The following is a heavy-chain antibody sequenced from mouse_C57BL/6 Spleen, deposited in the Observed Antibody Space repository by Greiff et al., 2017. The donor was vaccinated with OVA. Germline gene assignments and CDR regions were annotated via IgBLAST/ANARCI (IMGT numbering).Heavy chain of an antibody. J-gene: IGHJ2*01. CDR1: GYSFTGYY. V-gene: IGHV1-42*01. CDR2: INPSTGGT. D-gene: IGHD1-1*01. CDR3: ATGSSCFDY. Sequence: VQLKESGPELVKPGASVKISCKASGYSFTGYYMNWVKQSPEKSLEWIGEINPSTGGTTYNQKFKAKATLTVDKSSSTAYMQLKSLTSEDSAVYYCATGSSCFDYWGQGTTLTVSS.